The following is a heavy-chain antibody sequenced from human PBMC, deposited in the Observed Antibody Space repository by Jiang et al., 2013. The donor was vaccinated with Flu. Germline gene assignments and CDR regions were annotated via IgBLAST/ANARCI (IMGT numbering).Heavy chain of an antibody. Sequence: AWNWIRQSPSRGLEWLGRTYYRSKWYNDYAVSVKSRITINPDTSKNQFSLQLNSVTPEDTAVYYCARGWLVRLHFTNWGQGTLVTVSS. CDR3: ARGWLVRLHFTN. J-gene: IGHJ4*02. V-gene: IGHV6-1*01. CDR1: A. D-gene: IGHD6-19*01. CDR2: TYYRSKWYN.